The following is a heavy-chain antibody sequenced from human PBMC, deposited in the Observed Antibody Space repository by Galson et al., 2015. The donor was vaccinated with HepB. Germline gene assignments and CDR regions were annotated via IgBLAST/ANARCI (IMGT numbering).Heavy chain of an antibody. V-gene: IGHV1-69*10. J-gene: IGHJ6*03. CDR2: IIPILGIA. D-gene: IGHD2-15*01. CDR3: ARVRGYCSGGSCYSLPPYMDV. Sequence: SVKVSCKASGGTFSSYAISWVRQAPGQGLEWMGGIIPILGIANYAQKFQGRVTITADKSTSTAYMELSSLRSEDTAVYYCARVRGYCSGGSCYSLPPYMDVWGKGTTVTVSS. CDR1: GGTFSSYA.